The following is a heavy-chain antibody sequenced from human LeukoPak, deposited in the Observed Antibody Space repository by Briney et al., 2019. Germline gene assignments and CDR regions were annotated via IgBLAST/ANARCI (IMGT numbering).Heavy chain of an antibody. CDR3: ARKYCSGGSCYSEVYFDY. J-gene: IGHJ4*02. CDR2: INPNSGGT. Sequence: GASVKVSCKASGYTFTGYYMHWVRQAPGQGLEWMGWINPNSGGTNYAQKFQGRVTMTRDTSISTAYMELSRLRSDDTAVYYCARKYCSGGSCYSEVYFDYWGQGTLVTVSS. D-gene: IGHD2-15*01. V-gene: IGHV1-2*02. CDR1: GYTFTGYY.